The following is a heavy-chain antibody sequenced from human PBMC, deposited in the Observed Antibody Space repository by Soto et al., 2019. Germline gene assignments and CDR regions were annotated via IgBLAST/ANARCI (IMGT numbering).Heavy chain of an antibody. CDR1: GASINSSLYY. CDR2: FSYSGST. Sequence: QLQLQESGPGLGKPSETLSLTCTVSGASINSSLYYWDWIRQSPGKGLEWIGSFSYSGSTYYNPSLKSRVTISVDTSKNQFSLKLISVTAADTAVYYCARQSTLVIYGMDGWAKGPRSSSH. V-gene: IGHV4-39*01. CDR3: ARQSTLVIYGMDG. D-gene: IGHD3-9*01. J-gene: IGHJ6*02.